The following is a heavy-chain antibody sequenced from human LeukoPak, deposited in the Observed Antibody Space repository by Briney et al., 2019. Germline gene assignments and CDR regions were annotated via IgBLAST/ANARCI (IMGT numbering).Heavy chain of an antibody. V-gene: IGHV3-23*01. Sequence: PGGSLRLSCAASGFTFSSYAMSWVRQAPGKGLEWVSAISGSGGSTYYADSVKGRFTISRDNSKNTLYLQMNSLRAEDTAVYYCAGGLDGGSYHTFDYWGQGTLVTVSS. J-gene: IGHJ4*02. CDR1: GFTFSSYA. CDR2: ISGSGGST. D-gene: IGHD1-26*01. CDR3: AGGLDGGSYHTFDY.